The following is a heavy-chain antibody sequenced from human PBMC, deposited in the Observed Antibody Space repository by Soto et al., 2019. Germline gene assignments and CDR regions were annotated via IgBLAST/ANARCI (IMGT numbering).Heavy chain of an antibody. CDR3: ARQRTSVVTQAYFDS. Sequence: SETLSLTCTVTGDSISNRSYYWGWIRQPPGKGLEWIGSIYYSGSTYNNPSLKSRVSMSVDTSKNQFSLKLRSVTAADTALYYCARQRTSVVTQAYFDSWGQGSLVTVSS. D-gene: IGHD2-21*02. CDR2: IYYSGST. V-gene: IGHV4-39*01. J-gene: IGHJ4*02. CDR1: GDSISNRSYY.